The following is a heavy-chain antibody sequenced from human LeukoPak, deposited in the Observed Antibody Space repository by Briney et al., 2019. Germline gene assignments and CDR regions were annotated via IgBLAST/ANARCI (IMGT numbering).Heavy chain of an antibody. D-gene: IGHD3-22*01. CDR3: ASLQDYYDSSGYGWFDP. Sequence: PGGSLRLSCAASGFTFSSYSMNWVRQAPGKGLEWVSSISSSSSYIYYADSVKGRFTISRDNAKNSLYLQMNSLRAEDTAVYYCASLQDYYDSSGYGWFDPWGQGTLVTVSS. CDR1: GFTFSSYS. V-gene: IGHV3-21*01. J-gene: IGHJ5*02. CDR2: ISSSSSYI.